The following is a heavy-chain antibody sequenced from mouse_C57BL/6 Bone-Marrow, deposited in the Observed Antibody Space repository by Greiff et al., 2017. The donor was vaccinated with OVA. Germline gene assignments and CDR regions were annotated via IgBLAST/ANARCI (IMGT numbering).Heavy chain of an antibody. CDR1: GFSLTSYG. CDR3: ARHFLFTTVPARDYAMDY. J-gene: IGHJ4*01. CDR2: IWSDGST. Sequence: VNVVESGPGLVAPSQSLSITCTVSGFSLTSYGVHWVRQPPGKGLEWLVVIWSDGSTTYNSALKSRLSISKDNSKSQVFLKMNSLQTDDTAMYYCARHFLFTTVPARDYAMDYWGQGTSVTVSS. V-gene: IGHV2-6-1*01. D-gene: IGHD1-1*01.